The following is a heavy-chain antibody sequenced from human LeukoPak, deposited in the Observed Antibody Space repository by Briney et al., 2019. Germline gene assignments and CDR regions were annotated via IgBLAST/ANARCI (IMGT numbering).Heavy chain of an antibody. V-gene: IGHV3-21*01. CDR3: AKRWTGTTIGQQDY. J-gene: IGHJ4*02. CDR2: ISSSSSYI. CDR1: GFTFSSYS. Sequence: PGGSLRLSSAASGFTFSSYSMNWVRQAPGKGLEWVSSISSSSSYIYYADSVKGRFTISRDNSKNTLYLQMNSLRAEDTAVYYCAKRWTGTTIGQQDYWGQGTLVTVSS. D-gene: IGHD1-1*01.